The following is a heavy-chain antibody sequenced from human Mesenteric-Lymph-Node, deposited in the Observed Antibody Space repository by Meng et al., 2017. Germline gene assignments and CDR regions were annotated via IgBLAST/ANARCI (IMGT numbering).Heavy chain of an antibody. CDR3: ESDEHKYATSKPCGDY. CDR2: IDPNSGIT. Sequence: GHRVQSGAAVKTAGASVQASGTLSGSTVTACDTLWGRQAPGERRDWMGGIDPNSGITEYAQNFPSSDAVTLDTSITTSYKELNRLTSDDTASHYSESDEHKYATSKPCGDYWGQGSLVTVSS. V-gene: IGHV1-2*02. J-gene: IGHJ4*02. CDR1: GSTVTACD. D-gene: IGHD2-21*01.